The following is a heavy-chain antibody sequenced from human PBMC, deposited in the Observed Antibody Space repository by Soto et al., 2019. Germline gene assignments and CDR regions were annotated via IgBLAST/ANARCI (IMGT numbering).Heavy chain of an antibody. CDR3: AASPYCSSTSCYASYYYYGMDV. D-gene: IGHD2-2*01. CDR2: IIPIFGTA. J-gene: IGHJ6*02. V-gene: IGHV1-69*13. CDR1: GGTFSSYA. Sequence: ASVKVSCKASGGTFSSYAISWVRQAPGQGLEWMGGIIPIFGTANYAQKFQGRVTITADESTSTAYMELSSLRSEDTAVYYCAASPYCSSTSCYASYYYYGMDVWGQGTTVTVSS.